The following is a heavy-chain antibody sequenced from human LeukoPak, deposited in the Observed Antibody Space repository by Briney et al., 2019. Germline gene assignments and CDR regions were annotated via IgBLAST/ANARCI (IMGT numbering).Heavy chain of an antibody. V-gene: IGHV3-9*01. CDR2: ISWNSGSI. J-gene: IGHJ4*02. CDR3: AKGLYNWNYPPSDY. CDR1: GFTFDDYA. Sequence: GGSLRLSCAASGFTFDDYAMHWVRQAPGKGLEWVSDISWNSGSIGYADSVKGRFTISRDNAKNSLYLQMNSLRAEDTALYYCAKGLYNWNYPPSDYWGQGTLVTVSS. D-gene: IGHD1-7*01.